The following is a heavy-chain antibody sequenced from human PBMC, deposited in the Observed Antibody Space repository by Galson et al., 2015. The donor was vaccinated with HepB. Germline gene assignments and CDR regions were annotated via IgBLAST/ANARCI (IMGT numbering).Heavy chain of an antibody. J-gene: IGHJ4*02. CDR2: ISYDGSNK. CDR1: GFTFSSYA. CDR3: ATSGHSGYEPFDY. Sequence: SLRLSCAASGFTFSSYAMHWVRQAPGKGLEWVAVISYDGSNKYYADSVKGRFTISRDNSKNTLYLQMNSLRAEDTAVYYCATSGHSGYEPFDYWGQGTLVTVSS. D-gene: IGHD5-12*01. V-gene: IGHV3-30*04.